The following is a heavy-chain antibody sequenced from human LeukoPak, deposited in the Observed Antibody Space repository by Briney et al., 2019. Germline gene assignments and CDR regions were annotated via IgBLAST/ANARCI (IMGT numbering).Heavy chain of an antibody. CDR3: VKGAVAGMGAVDY. CDR1: GFTFSGYA. Sequence: PGGSLRLSCEASGFTFSGYAMSWVRQVPGKGPEWIPAISGSGSMTYYADSVKGRFTISKDNYKNTLYLQMNSLRAEDTAVYNCVKGAVAGMGAVDYWGQGTLVTVSS. J-gene: IGHJ4*02. V-gene: IGHV3-23*01. CDR2: ISGSGSMT. D-gene: IGHD6-19*01.